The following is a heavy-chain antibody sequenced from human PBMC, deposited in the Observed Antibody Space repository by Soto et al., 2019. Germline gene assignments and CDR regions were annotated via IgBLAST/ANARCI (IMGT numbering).Heavy chain of an antibody. CDR1: GYTFTSYD. Sequence: QVQLVQSGAEVRKPGASVKVSCEASGYTFTSYDIYWVRQATGQGLEWMGWMNPNTGNSGYAQKFQGGVTMSSDTSISTAHMELSSLRSEDTAVYYCARRAETNGWNGFGADKYYFDFRGQGTLVTVSS. D-gene: IGHD1-1*01. CDR2: MNPNTGNS. V-gene: IGHV1-8*01. J-gene: IGHJ4*02. CDR3: ARRAETNGWNGFGADKYYFDF.